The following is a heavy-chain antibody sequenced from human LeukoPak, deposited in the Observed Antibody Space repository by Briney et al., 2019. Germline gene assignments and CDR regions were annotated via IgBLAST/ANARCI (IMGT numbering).Heavy chain of an antibody. V-gene: IGHV1-2*02. CDR3: ARDGAEGYDFWSGYYGWNWFDP. CDR2: INPSGGGT. J-gene: IGHJ5*02. CDR1: GYTFTSYY. Sequence: ASVKVSCKASGYTFTSYYMHWVRQAPGQGLEWMGIINPSGGGTNYAQKFQGRVTMTRDTSISTAYMELSRLRSDDTAVYYCARDGAEGYDFWSGYYGWNWFDPWGQGTLVTVSS. D-gene: IGHD3-3*01.